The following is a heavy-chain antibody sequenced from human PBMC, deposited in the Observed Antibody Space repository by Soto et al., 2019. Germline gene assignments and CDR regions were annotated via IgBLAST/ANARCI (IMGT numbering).Heavy chain of an antibody. CDR1: GFTFSKYA. D-gene: IGHD2-15*01. V-gene: IGHV3-30-3*02. Sequence: QVQLVESGGGVVQPGRSLRLSCAASGFTFSKYAIHWVRQAPGKGLEWVALISFDGSNKYYADSVKGRFTISRDNSKSTLYLLMNSLRPEDTAVYFCAKIDNRCYGSLEYWGQGTLVTVSS. CDR2: ISFDGSNK. J-gene: IGHJ4*02. CDR3: AKIDNRCYGSLEY.